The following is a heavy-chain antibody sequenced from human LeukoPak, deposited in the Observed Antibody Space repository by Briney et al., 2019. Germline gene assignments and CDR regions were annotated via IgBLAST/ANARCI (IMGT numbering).Heavy chain of an antibody. CDR2: IYYSGST. J-gene: IGHJ3*02. CDR1: GGSISSYY. Sequence: PSETLSLTCTVSGGSISSYYWSWIRQPPGKGLEWIGYIYYSGSTNYNPSLKSRVTISVDTSKNQFSLKLSSVTAADTAVYYCARRTLEMATLLSLKESNHAFDIWGQGTMVTVSS. CDR3: ARRTLEMATLLSLKESNHAFDI. V-gene: IGHV4-59*08. D-gene: IGHD5-24*01.